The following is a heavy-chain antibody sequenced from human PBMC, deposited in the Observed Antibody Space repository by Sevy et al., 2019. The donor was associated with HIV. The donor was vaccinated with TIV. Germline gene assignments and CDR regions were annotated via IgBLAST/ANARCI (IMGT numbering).Heavy chain of an antibody. Sequence: GGSLRLSCAASGFTFSSYAMSWVRQAPGKWLEWVSAISGSGGSTYYADSVKGRFTISRDNSKNTLYLQMNSLRAEDTAVYYCAKESMVRGVIPTFDYWGQGTLVTVSS. J-gene: IGHJ4*02. CDR1: GFTFSSYA. CDR3: AKESMVRGVIPTFDY. CDR2: ISGSGGST. V-gene: IGHV3-23*01. D-gene: IGHD3-10*01.